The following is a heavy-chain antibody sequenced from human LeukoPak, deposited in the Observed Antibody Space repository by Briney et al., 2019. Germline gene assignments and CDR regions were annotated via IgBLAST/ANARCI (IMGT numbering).Heavy chain of an antibody. CDR3: AKGRYLYPHY. CDR1: GFTFSSYA. V-gene: IGHV3-23*01. CDR2: ISGSGGST. D-gene: IGHD1-26*01. J-gene: IGHJ4*02. Sequence: GGSLRLSCAASGFTFSSYAMSWVRQAPGKGLEWVSAISGSGGSTYYADSVKGRLPISRDNSKNTLYLQMNSLRAEDTAVYYCAKGRYLYPHYWGQGTLVTVSS.